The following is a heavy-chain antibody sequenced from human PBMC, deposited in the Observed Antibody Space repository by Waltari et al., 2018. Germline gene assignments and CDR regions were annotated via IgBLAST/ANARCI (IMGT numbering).Heavy chain of an antibody. J-gene: IGHJ3*02. Sequence: EVQLVESGGGLVQPGGSLRLSCPASGFSLRGYSMSWVRQTAGKGLEWLAFAGVDGTTMYYADSVKGRFTISRDIRENSVYLQMNSLRVEDTGLFYCARTWRENTFDIWGQGTMVTVSS. V-gene: IGHV3-48*03. CDR3: ARTWRENTFDI. CDR1: GFSLRGYS. CDR2: AGVDGTTM. D-gene: IGHD2-2*02.